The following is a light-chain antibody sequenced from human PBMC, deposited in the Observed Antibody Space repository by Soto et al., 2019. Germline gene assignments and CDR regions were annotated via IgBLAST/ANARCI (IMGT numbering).Light chain of an antibody. Sequence: TQSTATLSLSPGERATLSCRASESVSTNLAWYQQKPGQAPRLLIYDAYNRATGIPPRFSGSGSGTDFTLTISSLEPEDSAVYYCQQRHMWPIPFGQRTLPAV. V-gene: IGKV3-11*01. CDR1: ESVSTN. CDR3: QQRHMWPIP. CDR2: DAY. J-gene: IGKJ5*01.